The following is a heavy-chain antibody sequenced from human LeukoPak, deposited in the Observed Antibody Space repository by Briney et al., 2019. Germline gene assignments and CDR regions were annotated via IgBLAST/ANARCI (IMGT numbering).Heavy chain of an antibody. D-gene: IGHD6-13*01. CDR3: ARAVHTSSWYLDY. Sequence: PSETLSLTCAVSGYSIRSGYYWGWIRQPPGKGLEWIGSVYHSGSTYYNPSLKSRVPISVDTSKNQFSLKVSSVTGADMAVYYCARAVHTSSWYLDYWGQGTLVTVSS. V-gene: IGHV4-38-2*01. CDR1: GYSIRSGYY. CDR2: VYHSGST. J-gene: IGHJ4*02.